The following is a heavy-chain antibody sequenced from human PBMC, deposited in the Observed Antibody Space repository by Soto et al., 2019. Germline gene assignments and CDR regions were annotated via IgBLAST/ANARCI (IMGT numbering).Heavy chain of an antibody. V-gene: IGHV4-34*01. CDR2: INHSGST. CDR3: ARGMGGIYYGSGSYYNRFYGMDV. J-gene: IGHJ6*02. Sequence: SETLSLTCAVYGGSFSGYYWSWIRQPPGKGLEWIGEINHSGSTNYNPSLKSRVTISVDTSKNQFSLKLSSVTAADTAVYYCARGMGGIYYGSGSYYNRFYGMDVWGQGTTVTVSS. CDR1: GGSFSGYY. D-gene: IGHD3-10*01.